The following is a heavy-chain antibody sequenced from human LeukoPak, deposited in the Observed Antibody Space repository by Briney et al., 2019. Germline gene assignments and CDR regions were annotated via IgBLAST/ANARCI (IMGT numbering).Heavy chain of an antibody. CDR1: GGSVSSGSYY. CDR3: ARFPLLRNWFDP. CDR2: IYYSGST. J-gene: IGHJ5*02. D-gene: IGHD4-17*01. Sequence: PSETLSLTCTVSGGSVSSGSYYWSWIRQPPGKGLEWIGYIYYSGSTNYNPSLKSRVTISVDTSKNQFSLKLSSVTAADTAVYYCARFPLLRNWFDPWGQGTLVTVSS. V-gene: IGHV4-61*01.